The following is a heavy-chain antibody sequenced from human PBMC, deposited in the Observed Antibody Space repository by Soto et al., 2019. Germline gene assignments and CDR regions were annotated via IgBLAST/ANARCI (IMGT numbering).Heavy chain of an antibody. CDR2: ISGSGGST. CDR1: GFTFSSYA. CDR3: AKQHIVLMVYAPDY. V-gene: IGHV3-23*01. J-gene: IGHJ4*02. D-gene: IGHD2-8*01. Sequence: HPGGSLRLSCAASGFTFSSYAMSWVRQAPGKGLEWVSAISGSGGSTYYADSVKGRFTISRDNSKNTLYLQMNSLRAEDTAVYYCAKQHIVLMVYAPDYWGQGTLVTVSS.